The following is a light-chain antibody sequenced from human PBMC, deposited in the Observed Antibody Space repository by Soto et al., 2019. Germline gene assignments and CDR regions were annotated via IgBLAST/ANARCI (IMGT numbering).Light chain of an antibody. J-gene: IGLJ3*02. Sequence: SYELTQAPSVSVSPGQTARITCSGDALPKKYAYWYQQKSGQAPVLVIYEDSKRPSGIPERFSGSSSGTMATLTISGAQVEDEADYYCYSTDSRGNHRVFGGGTKLTVL. CDR2: EDS. V-gene: IGLV3-10*01. CDR1: ALPKKY. CDR3: YSTDSRGNHRV.